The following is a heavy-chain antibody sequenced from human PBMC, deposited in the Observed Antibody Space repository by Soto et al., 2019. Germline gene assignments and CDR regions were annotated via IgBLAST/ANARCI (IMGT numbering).Heavy chain of an antibody. D-gene: IGHD1-26*01. Sequence: GGALRLSCAASGFTFNNYWVHWVRQARGKGLVWVSRINIEGSTTDYADSVRGRFAISRDNAKNTLYLQINSLRDEDTAVYYCTRDRGGNFYGGFDYWGRGTLVTVSS. J-gene: IGHJ4*02. CDR3: TRDRGGNFYGGFDY. CDR2: INIEGSTT. V-gene: IGHV3-74*01. CDR1: GFTFNNYW.